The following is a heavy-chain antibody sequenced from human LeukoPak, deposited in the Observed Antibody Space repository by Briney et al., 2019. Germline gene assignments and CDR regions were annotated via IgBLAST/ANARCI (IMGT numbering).Heavy chain of an antibody. J-gene: IGHJ4*02. Sequence: ASVKVSCKASGYTLTGYYMHWVRQAPGQGLEWMGWINPNSGGTNYAQKFQGRVTMTRDTSISTAYMELSRLRSDDTAVYYCARDLVDTAMVTGDYWGQGTLVTVSS. CDR2: INPNSGGT. CDR1: GYTLTGYY. CDR3: ARDLVDTAMVTGDY. D-gene: IGHD5-18*01. V-gene: IGHV1-2*02.